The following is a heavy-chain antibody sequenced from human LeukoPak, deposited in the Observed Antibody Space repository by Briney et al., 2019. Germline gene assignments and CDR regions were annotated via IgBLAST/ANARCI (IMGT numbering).Heavy chain of an antibody. CDR2: ISTYNGNT. CDR1: LYIFTSYS. D-gene: IGHD4-17*01. J-gene: IGHJ5*02. Sequence: ASVKVSCKASLYIFTSYSICWVRQAPVQGLEWMGWISTYNGNTNYAHKLQGRVTMTTDTSTSTAYMELRSLRSDDTAVYYCARVKAYDDYPGNWFDPWGEGTLVTVSS. CDR3: ARVKAYDDYPGNWFDP. V-gene: IGHV1-18*01.